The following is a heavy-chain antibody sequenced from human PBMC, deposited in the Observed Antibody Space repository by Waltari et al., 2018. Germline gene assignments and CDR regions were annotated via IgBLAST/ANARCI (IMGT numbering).Heavy chain of an antibody. Sequence: EVQLVQSGAEVKKPGATVKISCKVSGYTFTDYYMHWVQQAPGKGLEWMGLVDHEDGETVYAEKFQGRVTITADTSTDTAYMELSSLRSEDTAVYYCATGTPGSGTSPDVNWFDPWGQGTLVTVSS. CDR3: ATGTPGSGTSPDVNWFDP. CDR2: VDHEDGET. CDR1: GYTFTDYY. J-gene: IGHJ5*02. V-gene: IGHV1-69-2*01. D-gene: IGHD3-10*01.